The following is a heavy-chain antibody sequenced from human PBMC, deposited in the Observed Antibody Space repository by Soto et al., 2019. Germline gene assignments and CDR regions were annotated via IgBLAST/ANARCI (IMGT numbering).Heavy chain of an antibody. D-gene: IGHD5-18*01. Sequence: SETLSLTCTVSGGSISSSSYYWGWIRQPPGKGLEWIGSIFYSGSTYYNPSLKSRVTISVDTSKNQFSLKLSSVTAADTAVYYCARDNGYSYAYTLDHWGQGTLVTVSS. J-gene: IGHJ4*02. CDR2: IFYSGST. CDR1: GGSISSSSYY. V-gene: IGHV4-39*07. CDR3: ARDNGYSYAYTLDH.